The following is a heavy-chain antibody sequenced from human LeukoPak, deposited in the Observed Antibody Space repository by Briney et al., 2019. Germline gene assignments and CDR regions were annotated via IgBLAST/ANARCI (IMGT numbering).Heavy chain of an antibody. D-gene: IGHD3-22*01. CDR3: AREYYYYDSSGYYSSGAFDI. CDR1: GYTFTSYG. CDR2: ISAYNGNT. Sequence: ASVKVSCKASGYTFTSYGISWVRQAPGQGLEWMGWISAYNGNTNYAQKLQGRVTMTTDTSTSTAYMELRSLRSDDTAVYYCAREYYYYDSSGYYSSGAFDIWGQGTMVTVSS. J-gene: IGHJ3*02. V-gene: IGHV1-18*01.